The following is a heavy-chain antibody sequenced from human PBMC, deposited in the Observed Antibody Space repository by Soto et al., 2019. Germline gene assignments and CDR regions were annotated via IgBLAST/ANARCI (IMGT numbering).Heavy chain of an antibody. CDR3: AKNTIFGVVIIPRYFDY. Sequence: GGSLRLSCAASGFTFSSYAMSWVRQAPGKGLEWVSAISGSGGSTYYADSVKGRFTISRDNSKNTLYLQMNSLRAEDTAVYYCAKNTIFGVVIIPRYFDYWGQGTLVTVSS. D-gene: IGHD3-3*01. J-gene: IGHJ4*02. CDR1: GFTFSSYA. V-gene: IGHV3-23*01. CDR2: ISGSGGST.